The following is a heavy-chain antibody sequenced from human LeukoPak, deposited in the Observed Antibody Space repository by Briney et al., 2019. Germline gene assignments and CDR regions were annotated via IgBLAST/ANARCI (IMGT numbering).Heavy chain of an antibody. CDR1: GYSISSGYS. CDR2: IYYSGST. D-gene: IGHD2-8*01. Sequence: SETLSLTCTVSGYSISSGYSWGWIRQPPGKGLEWIGSIYYSGSTYYNPSLKSRVTISVDTSKNQFSLKLSSVTAADTAVYYCARIVWPDIVLMVYDYYYYMDVWGKGTTVTVSS. V-gene: IGHV4-38-2*02. J-gene: IGHJ6*03. CDR3: ARIVWPDIVLMVYDYYYYMDV.